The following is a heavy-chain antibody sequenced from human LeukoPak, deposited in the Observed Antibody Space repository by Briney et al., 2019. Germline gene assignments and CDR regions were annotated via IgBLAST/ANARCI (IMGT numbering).Heavy chain of an antibody. CDR2: ISGSGGST. CDR1: GFTFSSYA. Sequence: PGGSLRLSCAASGFTFSSYAMSWVRQAPGKGLEWVSAISGSGGSTCYADSVKGRFTISRDNSKNTLYLQMNSLRAEDTAVYYCAKGGLGWYGLDYWGQGTLVTVSS. CDR3: AKGGLGWYGLDY. J-gene: IGHJ4*02. D-gene: IGHD6-19*01. V-gene: IGHV3-23*01.